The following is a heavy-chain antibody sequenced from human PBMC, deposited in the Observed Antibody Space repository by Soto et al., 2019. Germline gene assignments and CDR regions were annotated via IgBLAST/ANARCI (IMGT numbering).Heavy chain of an antibody. Sequence: TSETLSLTCAVYGGSFSGYYCSWIRQPPGKGLEWIGEINHSGSTYYNPSLKSRVTISVDTSKNQFSLKLSSVTAADTAVYYCASPSIAVAVDYYYGMDVWGQGTTVTVS. CDR1: GGSFSGYY. CDR3: ASPSIAVAVDYYYGMDV. J-gene: IGHJ6*02. CDR2: INHSGST. V-gene: IGHV4-34*01. D-gene: IGHD6-19*01.